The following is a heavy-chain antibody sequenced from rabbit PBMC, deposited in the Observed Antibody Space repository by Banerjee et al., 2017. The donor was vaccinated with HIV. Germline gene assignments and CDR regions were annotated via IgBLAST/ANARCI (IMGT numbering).Heavy chain of an antibody. V-gene: IGHV1S43*01. CDR3: ARDSGGVPDFTL. J-gene: IGHJ4*01. Sequence: QSLEESGGDLVKPGASLTLTCTASGFSFSSSYYMCWVRQAPGKGLEWIGYIDPVFGSTDYASWVNGRFTISRSTSLNTVDLKMTSLTAADTATYFCARDSGGVPDFTLWGPGTLVTVS. CDR1: GFSFSSSYY. D-gene: IGHD1-1*01. CDR2: IDPVFGST.